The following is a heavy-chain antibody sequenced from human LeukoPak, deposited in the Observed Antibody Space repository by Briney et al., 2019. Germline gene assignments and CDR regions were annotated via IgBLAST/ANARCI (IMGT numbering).Heavy chain of an antibody. J-gene: IGHJ4*02. D-gene: IGHD2-21*01. CDR3: AKSSYSIFDY. V-gene: IGHV4-39*07. CDR2: IYHSGST. Sequence: PSETLSLTCTVSGGSISSGSYYWSWIRQPAGKGLEWIGSIYHSGSTYYNPSLKSRVTISVDTSKNQFSLKLSSVTAADTAVYYCAKSSYSIFDYWGQGTLVTVSS. CDR1: GGSISSGSYY.